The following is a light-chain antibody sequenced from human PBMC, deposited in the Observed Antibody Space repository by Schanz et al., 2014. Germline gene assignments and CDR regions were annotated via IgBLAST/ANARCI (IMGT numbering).Light chain of an antibody. CDR1: SSDIGAYDL. V-gene: IGLV2-23*02. CDR3: CSYAGKYTRV. CDR2: EVS. J-gene: IGLJ2*01. Sequence: QSALTQPASVSGSPGQSITISCSGTSSDIGAYDLVSWYQQHPGKAPKLMIYEVSKRPSGVPDRFSGSKSGNTASLTVSGLQAEDEAEYYCCSYAGKYTRVFGGGTKLTVL.